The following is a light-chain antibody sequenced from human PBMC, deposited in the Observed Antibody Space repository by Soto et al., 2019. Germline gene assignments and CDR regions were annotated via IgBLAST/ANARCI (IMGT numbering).Light chain of an antibody. CDR2: RDS. V-gene: IGLV3-9*01. CDR1: NIGSKN. CDR3: QVWESSTARV. J-gene: IGLJ3*02. Sequence: YELTQPLSVSVARGQTARITSGGNNIGSKNVHWYQQKPGQAPVLVICRDSNQPSGIPERFSGSNSGNTVTLTISSAQAGDEADDYCQVWESSTARVFGGGTKLTVL.